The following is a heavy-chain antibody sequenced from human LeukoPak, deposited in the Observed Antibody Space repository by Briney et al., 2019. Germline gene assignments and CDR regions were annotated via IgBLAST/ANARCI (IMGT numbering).Heavy chain of an antibody. V-gene: IGHV1-8*03. D-gene: IGHD5-18*01. CDR2: MNPNSGNT. CDR1: GYTFTSYD. CDR3: ARGLRGYSNQDAFDP. Sequence: ASVQVSCKACGYTFTSYDINWVRQATGPGHEWMGWMNPNSGNTGYAQKSQGRVTSTRNTSISTADMELSSLRSEDTAVYYCARGLRGYSNQDAFDPWGQGTLVTVSS. J-gene: IGHJ5*02.